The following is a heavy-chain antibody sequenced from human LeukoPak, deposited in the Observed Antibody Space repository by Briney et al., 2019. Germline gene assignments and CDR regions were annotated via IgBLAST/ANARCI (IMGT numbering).Heavy chain of an antibody. CDR1: GGPISSYY. Sequence: SETLSLTCTVSGGPISSYYWSWIRQPPGKGLEWIGYIYYSGSTNYNPSLKSRVTISVDTSKNQFSLKLSSVTAADTAVYYCARKRVGATAFDYWGQGTLVTVSS. CDR2: IYYSGST. CDR3: ARKRVGATAFDY. V-gene: IGHV4-59*01. J-gene: IGHJ4*02. D-gene: IGHD1-26*01.